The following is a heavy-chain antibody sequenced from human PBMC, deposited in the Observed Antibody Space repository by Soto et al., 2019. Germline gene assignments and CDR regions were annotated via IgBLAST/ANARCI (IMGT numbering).Heavy chain of an antibody. D-gene: IGHD3-16*02. CDR3: ARDPRRDDYVWGSYRNYYYGVDV. CDR1: GFTFSSYS. Sequence: EVQLVESGGGLVKPGGSLRLSCAASGFTFSSYSMNWVRQAPGKGLEWVSSISSSSSYIYYADSVKGRFTISRDNAKNSLYLQMNSLRAEDTAVYYCARDPRRDDYVWGSYRNYYYGVDVWGQGTTVTVSS. V-gene: IGHV3-21*01. CDR2: ISSSSSYI. J-gene: IGHJ6*02.